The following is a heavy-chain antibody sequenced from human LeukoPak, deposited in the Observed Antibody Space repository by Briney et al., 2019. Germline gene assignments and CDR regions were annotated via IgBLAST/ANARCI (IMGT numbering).Heavy chain of an antibody. J-gene: IGHJ4*02. CDR2: ISGSGGST. Sequence: GGSLRLSCAASGFTFSNYAMSWVRQAPGKGLEWVSAISGSGGSTYYAVSVKGRFTISRDNSKNTLYLQMNSLRAEDTAVYYCAKDRLLLWFGDSVAFDYWGQGTLVTVSS. D-gene: IGHD3-10*01. V-gene: IGHV3-23*01. CDR3: AKDRLLLWFGDSVAFDY. CDR1: GFTFSNYA.